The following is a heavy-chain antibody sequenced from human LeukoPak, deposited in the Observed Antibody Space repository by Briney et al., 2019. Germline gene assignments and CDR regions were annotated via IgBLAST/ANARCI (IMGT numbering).Heavy chain of an antibody. CDR1: GYTFTSYA. Sequence: ASVKVSCKASGYTFTSYAMHWVRQAPGQRLEWMGWINAGNGNTKYPQKFQGRVTITRDTSASTAYMELSSLRSEDTAVYYCARDRGYYGSGSEFDYWGQGTLVTVSS. CDR2: INAGNGNT. D-gene: IGHD3-10*01. V-gene: IGHV1-3*01. CDR3: ARDRGYYGSGSEFDY. J-gene: IGHJ4*02.